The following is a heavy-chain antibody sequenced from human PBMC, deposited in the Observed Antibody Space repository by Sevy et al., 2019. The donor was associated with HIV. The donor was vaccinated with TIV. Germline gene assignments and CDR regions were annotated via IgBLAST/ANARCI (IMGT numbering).Heavy chain of an antibody. CDR3: ARREGSYDYVWGSYRRFDY. D-gene: IGHD3-16*02. CDR2: IYYSGST. CDR1: GGSISSSSYY. Sequence: SETLSLTCTVSGGSISSSSYYWGWIRQPPGKGLEWIGSIYYSGSTYYNPSLKSRVTISVDTSKNQFSLKLSSVTAADTAVYYCARREGSYDYVWGSYRRFDYWGQGTLVTVSS. V-gene: IGHV4-39*01. J-gene: IGHJ4*02.